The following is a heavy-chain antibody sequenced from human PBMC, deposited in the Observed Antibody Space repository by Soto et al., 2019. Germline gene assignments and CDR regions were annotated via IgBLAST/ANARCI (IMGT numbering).Heavy chain of an antibody. J-gene: IGHJ4*02. CDR3: AREIVRYYDSSEYYFDY. Sequence: SVKVSCKASGGTFSSYATSWVRQAPGQGLEWTGGIIPIFGTANYAQKFQGRVTITADESTSTAYMELSSLRSEDTAVYYCAREIVRYYDSSEYYFDYWGQGTLVTVSS. V-gene: IGHV1-69*13. CDR2: IIPIFGTA. D-gene: IGHD3-22*01. CDR1: GGTFSSYA.